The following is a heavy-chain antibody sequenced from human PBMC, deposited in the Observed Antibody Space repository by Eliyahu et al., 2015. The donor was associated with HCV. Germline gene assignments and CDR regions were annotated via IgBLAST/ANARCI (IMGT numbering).Heavy chain of an antibody. Sequence: EVQLVESGGGLVQPGRSLRLSCAASGFXFDDYAMHWVRQAPGKGLEWVSGISWNSGSIGYADSVKGRFTISRDNAKNSLYLQMNSLRAEDTALYYCAKSRKKTVGYCSSTSCYQIRWGQGTLVTVSS. CDR3: AKSRKKTVGYCSSTSCYQIR. V-gene: IGHV3-9*01. D-gene: IGHD2-2*01. CDR2: ISWNSGSI. CDR1: GFXFDDYA. J-gene: IGHJ4*02.